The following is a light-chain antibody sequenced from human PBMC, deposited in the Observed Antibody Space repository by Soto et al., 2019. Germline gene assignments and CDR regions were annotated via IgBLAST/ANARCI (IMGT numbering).Light chain of an antibody. CDR3: SSYTSSSILYV. V-gene: IGLV2-14*01. CDR1: SSDVGGYNY. Sequence: QSALTQPASVSGSPGQSITISCTGTSSDVGGYNYVSWYQQHPGKAPKLMIYDVSNRPSGVSNRFSGSKSGNTASLTISGLQAEDEVDYYCSSYTSSSILYVFGTGTKLTVL. J-gene: IGLJ1*01. CDR2: DVS.